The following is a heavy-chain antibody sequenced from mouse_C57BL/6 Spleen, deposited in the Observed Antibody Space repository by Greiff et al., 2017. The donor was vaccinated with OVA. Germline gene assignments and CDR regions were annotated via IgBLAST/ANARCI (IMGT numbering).Heavy chain of an antibody. CDR2: INPNNGGT. J-gene: IGHJ4*01. V-gene: IGHV1-18*01. D-gene: IGHD2-4*01. CDR1: GYTFTDYN. Sequence: VQLKQSGPELVKPGASVKIPCKASGYTFTDYNMDWVKQSHGKSLEWIGDINPNNGGTIYNQKFKGKATLTVDKSSSTAYMELRSLTSEDTAVYYCARYTYDYPYYYAMDYWGQGTSVTVSS. CDR3: ARYTYDYPYYYAMDY.